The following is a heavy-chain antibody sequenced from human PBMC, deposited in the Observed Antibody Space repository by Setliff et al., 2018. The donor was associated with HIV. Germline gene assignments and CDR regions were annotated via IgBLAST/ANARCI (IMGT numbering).Heavy chain of an antibody. CDR2: IYSGGRT. V-gene: IGHV3-66*04. J-gene: IGHJ3*02. D-gene: IGHD3-22*01. CDR1: GFTVSSNY. CDR3: ARLFYYESGGRAFDI. Sequence: GGSLSPSCTASGFTVSSNYMNWVRQAPGKGREWVSVIYSGGRTNYAESVKGRFTISRDNSKHTLYLQTTILRAEDTVVYYCARLFYYESGGRAFDIWGQGIMVTVSS.